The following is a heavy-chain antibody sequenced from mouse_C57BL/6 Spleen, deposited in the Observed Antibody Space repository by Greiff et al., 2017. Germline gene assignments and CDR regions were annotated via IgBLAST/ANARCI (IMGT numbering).Heavy chain of an antibody. Sequence: EVMLVESGGGLVKPGGSLKLSCAASGFTFSDYGMHWVRQAPEKGLAWVAYISSGSSTIYYADTVKGRFTISRDNAKNTLFLQMSSLRSKGTAMYYCARTAQAAGFDYWGQGTTLTVSS. V-gene: IGHV5-17*03. D-gene: IGHD3-2*02. CDR2: ISSGSSTI. J-gene: IGHJ2*01. CDR3: ARTAQAAGFDY. CDR1: GFTFSDYG.